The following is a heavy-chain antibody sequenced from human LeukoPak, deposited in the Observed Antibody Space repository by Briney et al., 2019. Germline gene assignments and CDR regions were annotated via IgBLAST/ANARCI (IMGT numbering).Heavy chain of an antibody. CDR1: GFTFSSYA. D-gene: IGHD3-16*01. J-gene: IGHJ4*02. CDR3: ARKLRGSGLDY. Sequence: GSLRLSCAASGFTFSSYAMSWIRQPPGKGLEWIGEINHSGSTNYNPSLKSRVTISVDTSKNQFSLKLSSVTAADTAVYYCARKLRGSGLDYWGQGTLVTVSS. CDR2: INHSGST. V-gene: IGHV4-34*01.